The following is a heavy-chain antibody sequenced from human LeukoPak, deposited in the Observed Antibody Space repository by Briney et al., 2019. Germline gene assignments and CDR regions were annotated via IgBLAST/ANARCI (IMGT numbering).Heavy chain of an antibody. CDR1: GGSFSGYY. Sequence: SETLSPTCAVYGGSFSGYYWSWIRQPPGKGLEWIGEINHSGSTNYNPSLKSRVTISVDTSKNQFSLKLSSVTAADTAVYYCARPRGYSGYYHYWGQGTLVTVSS. V-gene: IGHV4-34*01. J-gene: IGHJ4*02. CDR3: ARPRGYSGYYHY. CDR2: INHSGST. D-gene: IGHD5-12*01.